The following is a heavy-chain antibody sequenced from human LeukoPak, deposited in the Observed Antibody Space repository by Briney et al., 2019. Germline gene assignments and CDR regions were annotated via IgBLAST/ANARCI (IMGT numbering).Heavy chain of an antibody. D-gene: IGHD3-22*01. CDR1: GFTFSSYA. V-gene: IGHV3-23*01. CDR2: ISGSGGNT. CDR3: AKVLFSSGYYLDAFDI. Sequence: PGGSLRLSCAASGFTFSSYAMSWVRQAPGKGLEWVSAISGSGGNTYYAEFVKGRFTISRDNSKNELYLQMNSLRAEDTAVYYCAKVLFSSGYYLDAFDIWGQGTMVTVSS. J-gene: IGHJ3*02.